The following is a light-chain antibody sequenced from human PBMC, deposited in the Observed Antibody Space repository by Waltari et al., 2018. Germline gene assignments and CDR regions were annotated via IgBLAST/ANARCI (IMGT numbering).Light chain of an antibody. V-gene: IGLV2-23*02. CDR1: SSDVGNYNL. CDR2: EVT. CDR3: FSYACLGIYV. Sequence: QSGLTQPASVSGSPGQSITISCTGTSSDVGNYNLVYWYQQYPGKAPKLMVYEVTKRTSGVSDRFTGSKSCDTGSRTIYGLQSEYVSDYYCFSYACLGIYVFGTGTKVTV. J-gene: IGLJ1*01.